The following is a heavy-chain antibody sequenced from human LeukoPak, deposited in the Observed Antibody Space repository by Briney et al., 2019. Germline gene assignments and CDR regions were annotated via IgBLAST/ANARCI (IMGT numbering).Heavy chain of an antibody. V-gene: IGHV1-2*02. CDR1: GYTFTGYY. CDR3: AREPDNWNGIFGY. J-gene: IGHJ4*02. D-gene: IGHD1-20*01. CDR2: INPNSGGT. Sequence: ASVKVSCKASGYTFTGYYMHWVRQAPGQGLEWMGWINPNSGGTNYAQKFQGRVTMTRDTSISTAYMELSRLRSDDTAVYYCAREPDNWNGIFGYWGQGTLVTVSS.